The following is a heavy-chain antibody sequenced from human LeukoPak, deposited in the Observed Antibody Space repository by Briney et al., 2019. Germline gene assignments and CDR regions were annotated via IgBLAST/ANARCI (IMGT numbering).Heavy chain of an antibody. CDR3: ARDLASTFDY. CDR2: IYYSGST. J-gene: IGHJ4*02. CDR1: GGSVSGGSYY. V-gene: IGHV4-61*01. Sequence: PSETLSLTCTVSGGSVSGGSYYWSWIRQPPGKGLEWIGYIYYSGSTNYNPSLKSRVTISVDTSKNQFSLKLSSVTAADTAVYYCARDLASTFDYWGQGTLVTVSS.